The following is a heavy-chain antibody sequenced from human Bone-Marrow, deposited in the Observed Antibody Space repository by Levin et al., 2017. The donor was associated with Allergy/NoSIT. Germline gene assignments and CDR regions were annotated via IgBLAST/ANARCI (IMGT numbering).Heavy chain of an antibody. J-gene: IGHJ5*01. D-gene: IGHD6-19*01. V-gene: IGHV3-30-3*01. CDR3: ARGPGLAVGKGYFDS. CDR1: GFTFSNFA. Sequence: PSETLSLTCAASGFTFSNFAMHWVRQAPGKGLEWVAAIPHDGANTYYTDSVRGRFTISRDNSKNTLFVEMNSLRVEDTAVYYCARGPGLAVGKGYFDSWGQGTLVTVSS. CDR2: IPHDGANT.